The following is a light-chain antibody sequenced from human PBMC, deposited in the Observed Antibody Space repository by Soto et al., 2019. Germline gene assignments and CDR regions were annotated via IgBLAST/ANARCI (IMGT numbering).Light chain of an antibody. CDR3: QVWYSSTDLYV. Sequence: SYELTQPPSVSVAPGQTARITCGGNNIGSESVHWYQQRPGQAPVLVVYDDSDRPSGIPERLSGSNSANTATPTISRVEAGDEADYYCQVWYSSTDLYVFGSGTKVTVL. V-gene: IGLV3-21*02. J-gene: IGLJ1*01. CDR2: DDS. CDR1: NIGSES.